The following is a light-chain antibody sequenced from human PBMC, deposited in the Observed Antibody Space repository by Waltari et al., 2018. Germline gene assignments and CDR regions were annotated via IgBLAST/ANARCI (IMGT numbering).Light chain of an antibody. J-gene: IGLJ3*02. Sequence: QSVLTQPPPASRTPERRHLIYCSGSSPNSGRHTVTWYQQLPGTAPKLPIYSNNQRPSGVPDRFSGSKSGTSASLAISGLQSEDESDYYCAAWDDSLNGWVFGGGTKLTVL. V-gene: IGLV1-44*01. CDR2: SNN. CDR3: AAWDDSLNGWV. CDR1: SPNSGRHT.